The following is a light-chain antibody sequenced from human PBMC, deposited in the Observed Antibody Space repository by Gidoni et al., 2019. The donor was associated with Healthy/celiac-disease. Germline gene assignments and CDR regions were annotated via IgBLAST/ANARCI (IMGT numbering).Light chain of an antibody. CDR1: TGPVTSGHY. V-gene: IGLV7-46*01. Sequence: QAVVTQEPSLTVSPGGTVTLTCGSSTGPVTSGHYPYWFQQKPGQAPRTLIYDTSNKHSWTPARFSGSLLGGKAALTLSGAQPEDEAEYYCLLSYSGARFYYVFGTGTKVTVL. CDR3: LLSYSGARFYYV. CDR2: DTS. J-gene: IGLJ1*01.